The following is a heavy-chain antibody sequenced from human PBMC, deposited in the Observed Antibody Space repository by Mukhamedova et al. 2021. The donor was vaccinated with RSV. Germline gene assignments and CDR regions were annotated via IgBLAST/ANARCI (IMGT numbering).Heavy chain of an antibody. D-gene: IGHD2-2*01. J-gene: IGHJ6*02. Sequence: IRQPPGKGLEWIGYIYYSGSTNYNPSLKSRVTISVDTSKNQFSLKLSSVTAADTAVYYCARAMLYCSSTNCNYGMDVWGQGTTV. V-gene: IGHV4-59*01. CDR2: IYYSGST. CDR3: ARAMLYCSSTNCNYGMDV.